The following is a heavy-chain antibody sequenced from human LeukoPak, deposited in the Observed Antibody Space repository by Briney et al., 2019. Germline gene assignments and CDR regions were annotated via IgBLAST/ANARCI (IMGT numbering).Heavy chain of an antibody. CDR2: INPNSGGT. CDR3: ARSPYYGSGSYYLDY. CDR1: GYTFTGYY. J-gene: IGHJ4*02. V-gene: IGHV1-2*02. D-gene: IGHD3-10*01. Sequence: GASVKVSCKASGYTFTGYYMHWVRQAPGQGLEWMGWINPNSGGTNYAQKFQGRVTMTGDTSISTAYMELSRLRSDGTAVYYCARSPYYGSGSYYLDYWGQGTLVTVSS.